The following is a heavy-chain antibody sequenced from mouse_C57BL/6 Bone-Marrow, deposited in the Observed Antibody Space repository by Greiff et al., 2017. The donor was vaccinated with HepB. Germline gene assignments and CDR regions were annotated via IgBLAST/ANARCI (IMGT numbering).Heavy chain of an antibody. Sequence: EVKLQQSGPELVKPGASVKIPCKASGYTFTDYNMDWVKQSHGKSLERIGDINPNNGGTIYNQKFKGKATLTVDKSSSTAYMELRSLISEDTAVYYCARWGDYYGRAWFAYWGQGTLVTVSA. V-gene: IGHV1-18*01. D-gene: IGHD1-1*01. J-gene: IGHJ3*01. CDR3: ARWGDYYGRAWFAY. CDR2: INPNNGGT. CDR1: GYTFTDYN.